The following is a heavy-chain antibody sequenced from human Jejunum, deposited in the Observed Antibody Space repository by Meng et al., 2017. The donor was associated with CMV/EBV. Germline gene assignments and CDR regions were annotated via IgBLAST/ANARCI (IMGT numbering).Heavy chain of an antibody. CDR1: GDSLRSHY. V-gene: IGHV4-59*11. CDR3: ARGLGHASNNSHDY. J-gene: IGHJ4*02. CDR2: AYYSGSA. D-gene: IGHD1-1*01. Sequence: SGDSLRSHYGSWIRQPPGKGLEWIGYAYYSGSATYNPSLRSRVTISVDMSKNHFSLNLRSVTAADTAMYFCARGLGHASNNSHDYWGQGTLVTVSS.